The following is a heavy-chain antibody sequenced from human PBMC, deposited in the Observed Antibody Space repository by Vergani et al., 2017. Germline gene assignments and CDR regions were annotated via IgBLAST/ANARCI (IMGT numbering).Heavy chain of an antibody. V-gene: IGHV3-23*04. Sequence: EVQLVESGGGLVQPGGSLRLSCAASGFTFSSYWMSWVRQAPGKGLEWVSAISGSGGSTYYADSVKGRFTVSRDNSKNTLYLQMNSLRAEDTAVYYCARDHYYDSSGPIYWGQGTLVTVSS. CDR2: ISGSGGST. D-gene: IGHD3-22*01. J-gene: IGHJ4*02. CDR1: GFTFSSYW. CDR3: ARDHYYDSSGPIY.